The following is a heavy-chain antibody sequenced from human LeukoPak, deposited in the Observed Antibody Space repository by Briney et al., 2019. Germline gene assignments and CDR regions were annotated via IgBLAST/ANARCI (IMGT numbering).Heavy chain of an antibody. CDR2: INTNTGNP. V-gene: IGHV7-4-1*02. J-gene: IGHJ3*02. D-gene: IGHD6-13*01. Sequence: GASVKVSCKASGYTFTSYAMNWVRQAPGLGLEWMGWINTNTGNPTYAQGFTGRFVFSLDTSVSTAYLQISSLKAEDTAVYYCASSPERIAGAGVAFDIWGQGTMVTVSS. CDR1: GYTFTSYA. CDR3: ASSPERIAGAGVAFDI.